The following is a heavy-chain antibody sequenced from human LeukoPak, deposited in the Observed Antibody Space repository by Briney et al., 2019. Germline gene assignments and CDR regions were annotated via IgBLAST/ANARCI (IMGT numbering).Heavy chain of an antibody. Sequence: GGSLRLSCAASGFTFSSYGMHWVRQAPGQGLEWVSTISGDGRSTYYADSVKGRFTISRDNSKNTLFLQMNSLRAENTAVYYCTKDAGYSSGREFDSWGQGTLVIVSS. J-gene: IGHJ4*02. CDR2: ISGDGRST. CDR1: GFTFSSYG. V-gene: IGHV3-23*01. D-gene: IGHD6-19*01. CDR3: TKDAGYSSGREFDS.